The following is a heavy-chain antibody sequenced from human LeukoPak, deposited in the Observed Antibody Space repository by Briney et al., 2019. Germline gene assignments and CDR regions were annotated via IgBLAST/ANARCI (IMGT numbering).Heavy chain of an antibody. CDR2: IYHSGST. CDR1: GGSISTYY. CDR3: AGSSRGTSDYYGMDV. J-gene: IGHJ6*02. V-gene: IGHV4-59*01. D-gene: IGHD1-1*01. Sequence: SETLSLTCTVSGGSISTYYGSWIRQPPGKGLEWIGYIYHSGSTDYNPSLKSRVTISVDTSQNHFSLKLSSVTAADTAVYYCAGSSRGTSDYYGMDVWGQGTTVTVSS.